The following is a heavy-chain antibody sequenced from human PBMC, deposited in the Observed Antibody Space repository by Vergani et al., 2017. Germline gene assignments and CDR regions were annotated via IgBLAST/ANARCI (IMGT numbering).Heavy chain of an antibody. J-gene: IGHJ6*02. CDR2: IYTSGST. D-gene: IGHD3-9*01. V-gene: IGHV4-61*02. Sequence: ESGPTLVKPTQTLTLTCTVSGGSISSGSYYWSWIRQPAGKGLEWIGRIYTSGSTNYNPSLNSRVTMSVDTSKNQFSLKLRSVTAADTAVYFCARVMYRDEASTGYRLEGMDIWGQGTTVTISS. CDR1: GGSISSGSYY. CDR3: ARVMYRDEASTGYRLEGMDI.